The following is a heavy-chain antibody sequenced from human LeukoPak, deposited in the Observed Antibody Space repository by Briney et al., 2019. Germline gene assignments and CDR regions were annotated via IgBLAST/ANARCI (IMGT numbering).Heavy chain of an antibody. CDR3: ARGPSPYYDFWSGYYGDYNWFDP. V-gene: IGHV1-8*01. J-gene: IGHJ5*02. Sequence: ASVTVSCTASGYTFTIYDINWVRQATGQGLEWMGWMNPNSGNTGYAQKFQGRVTMTRNTSISTAYMELSSLRSEDTAVYYCARGPSPYYDFWSGYYGDYNWFDPWGQGTLVTVSS. CDR1: GYTFTIYD. D-gene: IGHD3-3*01. CDR2: MNPNSGNT.